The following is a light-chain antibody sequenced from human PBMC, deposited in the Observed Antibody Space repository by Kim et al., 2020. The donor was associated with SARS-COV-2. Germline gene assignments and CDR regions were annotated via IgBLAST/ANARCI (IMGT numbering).Light chain of an antibody. V-gene: IGLV2-14*04. CDR3: SSFTSSNTLEVG. Sequence: SLTLPCNGTSSAIGGHESVPWYQQHPGKAPKLMIHDVNYRPSGISTRFSGSKSGNAASLTISGLQAEDEADYYCSSFTSSNTLEVGFGGGTQLTVL. J-gene: IGLJ2*01. CDR2: DVN. CDR1: SSAIGGHES.